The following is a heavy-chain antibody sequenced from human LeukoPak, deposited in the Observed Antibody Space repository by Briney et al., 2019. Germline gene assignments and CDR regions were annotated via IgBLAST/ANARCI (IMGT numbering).Heavy chain of an antibody. V-gene: IGHV3-23*01. CDR3: AKAFDDYCFDY. CDR2: LGGSGSST. CDR1: GFTFNTYA. Sequence: GGSLRLSCAASGFTFNTYAMSWVRQAPGKGLEWVSGLGGSGSSTYYAESVKGRFTISRDNSKNTLYLQMNSLRAEDTATYYCAKAFDDYCFDYWGQGTLVTVSS. J-gene: IGHJ4*02. D-gene: IGHD2-21*02.